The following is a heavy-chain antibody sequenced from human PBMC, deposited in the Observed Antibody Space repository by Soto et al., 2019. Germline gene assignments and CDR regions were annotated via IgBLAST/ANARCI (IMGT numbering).Heavy chain of an antibody. D-gene: IGHD1-1*01. J-gene: IGHJ4*02. CDR3: ARWNTRWYYSDY. CDR1: GFTFSSYA. V-gene: IGHV3-23*01. CDR2: ISGSGGST. Sequence: GGSLRLSCANSGFTFSSYAMSWVRQAPGKGLEWVSAISGSGGSTYYADSVKGRFTISRDNSKNTLYLQMNSLRAEDTAVYYCARWNTRWYYSDYRGQGTLVTGSS.